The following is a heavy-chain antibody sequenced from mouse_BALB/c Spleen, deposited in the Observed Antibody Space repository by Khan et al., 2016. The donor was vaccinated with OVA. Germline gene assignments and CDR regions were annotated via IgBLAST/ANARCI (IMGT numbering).Heavy chain of an antibody. CDR2: INTRSGYT. CDR3: ARRTTGYALDY. D-gene: IGHD2-14*01. J-gene: IGHJ4*01. Sequence: QVQLKESGAELARPGASVKMSCKASGYSFTSHTMHWVKQRPGQGLEWIGYINTRSGYTNYNQTFNDKATLTADKSSSHAYMQLSSLASEDSAVYYCARRTTGYALDYWGQGTSVTVSS. V-gene: IGHV1-4*01. CDR1: GYSFTSHT.